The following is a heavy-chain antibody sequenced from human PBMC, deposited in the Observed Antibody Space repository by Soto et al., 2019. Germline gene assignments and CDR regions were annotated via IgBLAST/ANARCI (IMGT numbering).Heavy chain of an antibody. V-gene: IGHV4-31*03. J-gene: IGHJ4*02. CDR2: ISYSGST. CDR3: ARDYCSGTTCYEFDY. D-gene: IGHD2-2*01. CDR1: GGSISSGGYY. Sequence: PSETLSLTCTVSGGSISSGGYYWSWIRQHPGTGLEWIGYISYSGSTYYNPSLKSRVTISVDTSKNQFSLMLNSVTAADTAVYYCARDYCSGTTCYEFDYWGQRPQVTVSS.